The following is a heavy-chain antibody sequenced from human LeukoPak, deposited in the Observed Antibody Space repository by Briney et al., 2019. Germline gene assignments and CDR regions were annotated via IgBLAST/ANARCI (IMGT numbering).Heavy chain of an antibody. CDR2: ISAYNGNT. V-gene: IGHV1-18*01. CDR3: ARSLKYDSSGYYGMDY. D-gene: IGHD3-22*01. J-gene: IGHJ4*02. CDR1: GYIFTSYG. Sequence: ASVKVSCMASGYIFTSYGISWVRQAPAQGLEGMGWISAYNGNTNYAQKLQGRVTMTTDTSTSTAYMELRSLRSDDTAVYYCARSLKYDSSGYYGMDYWGQGTLVTVSS.